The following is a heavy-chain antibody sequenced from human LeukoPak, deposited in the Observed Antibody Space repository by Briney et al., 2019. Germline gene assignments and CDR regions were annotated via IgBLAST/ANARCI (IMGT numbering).Heavy chain of an antibody. V-gene: IGHV3-48*02. CDR3: ASQPLIAFGGTRDY. CDR2: ISSSSSTV. Sequence: GSLRLSCAASGFTFSSYSMNWVRQAPGKGLEWVSYISSSSSTVDYADSVKGRFTISRDNAKNSLYLQMNSVRDEDTAVYYCASQPLIAFGGTRDYWGQGTLVTVSS. J-gene: IGHJ4*02. D-gene: IGHD3-16*01. CDR1: GFTFSSYS.